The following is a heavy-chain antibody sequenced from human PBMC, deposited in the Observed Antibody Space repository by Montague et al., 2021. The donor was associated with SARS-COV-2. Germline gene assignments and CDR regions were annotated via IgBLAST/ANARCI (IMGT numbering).Heavy chain of an antibody. V-gene: IGHV3-23*01. CDR3: AKDTLRTTVAFFDL. D-gene: IGHD6-19*01. J-gene: IGHJ5*02. CDR1: GFRFSNYT. CDR2: INGGGDSK. Sequence: SLRLSCAASGFRFSNYTMNWVRQAPGKGLEWVSGINGGGDSKFYTGSVKGRFTISRDNPKNTVYLQMNSLRAGDTAVYFCAKDTLRTTVAFFDLWGQGTHVTVSS.